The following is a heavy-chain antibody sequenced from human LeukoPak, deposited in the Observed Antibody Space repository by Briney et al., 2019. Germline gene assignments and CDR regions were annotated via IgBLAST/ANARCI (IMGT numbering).Heavy chain of an antibody. CDR3: ASRYCTNGVCSTMDY. CDR2: ILPIFGTA. J-gene: IGHJ4*02. V-gene: IGHV1-69*13. Sequence: SVKVSCKASGGTFSSYVINWVRQAPGQGLEWMGGILPIFGTAIYAQHFQGRLTITADESTSTAYMELSSLRSEDAAVYYCASRYCTNGVCSTMDYWGQGTLVTVSS. CDR1: GGTFSSYV. D-gene: IGHD2-8*01.